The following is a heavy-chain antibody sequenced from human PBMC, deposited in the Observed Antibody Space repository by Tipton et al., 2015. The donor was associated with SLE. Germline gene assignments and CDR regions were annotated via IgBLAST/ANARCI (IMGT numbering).Heavy chain of an antibody. J-gene: IGHJ4*02. D-gene: IGHD5-12*01. CDR2: SYYSGST. Sequence: LRLSCTVSGGSISSSSYYWGWMRQPPGKGVEWIGSSYYSGSTYYNPSLKSRVTMSVDTSQNQFSLKLNSVTAADTAVYYCARRHYSGLFDTWGQSLLLTGSS. V-gene: IGHV4-39*07. CDR3: ARRHYSGLFDT. CDR1: GGSISSSSYY.